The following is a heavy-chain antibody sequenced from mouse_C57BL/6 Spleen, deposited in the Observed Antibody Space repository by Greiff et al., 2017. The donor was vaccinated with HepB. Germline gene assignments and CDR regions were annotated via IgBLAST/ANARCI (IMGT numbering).Heavy chain of an antibody. CDR1: GYTFTSYG. Sequence: QVQLQHSGAELARPGASVKLSCKASGYTFTSYGISWVKQRTGQGLEWIGEIYPRSGNTYYNEKFKGKATLTADKSSSTAYMELRSLTSEDSAVYFCARSHTTVVARMDYWGQGTTLTVSS. CDR3: ARSHTTVVARMDY. J-gene: IGHJ2*01. V-gene: IGHV1-81*01. CDR2: IYPRSGNT. D-gene: IGHD1-1*01.